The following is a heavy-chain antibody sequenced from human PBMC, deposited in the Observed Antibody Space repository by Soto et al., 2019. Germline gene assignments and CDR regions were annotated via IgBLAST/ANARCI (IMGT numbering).Heavy chain of an antibody. Sequence: GGSLRLSCVTSGFTFSRNTMNWVRQAPGKGLEWVASITSSGSYVYYADSVKGRFSASRDDAKNSLSLQMDSLRPDDTAIYFCVKDEGIEAMDVWGQGTTVTVS. CDR2: ITSSGSYV. V-gene: IGHV3-21*01. CDR3: VKDEGIEAMDV. D-gene: IGHD3-3*02. J-gene: IGHJ6*02. CDR1: GFTFSRNT.